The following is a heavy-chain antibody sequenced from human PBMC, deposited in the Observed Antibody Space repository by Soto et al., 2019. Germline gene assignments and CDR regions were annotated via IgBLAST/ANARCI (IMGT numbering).Heavy chain of an antibody. D-gene: IGHD3-3*01. Sequence: ASGRVSCTVLGATFTSSYLDWGGQPPGQGLEWMGVINPHGGSTKYAQKFQGRVTMTRDTSRSTVYMELRRRRSDDTAIYYCAGSSGGNFRISLEVYNCVDPWGQGTLVTVSS. V-gene: IGHV1-46*01. CDR2: INPHGGST. CDR1: GATFTSSY. J-gene: IGHJ5*02. CDR3: AGSSGGNFRISLEVYNCVDP.